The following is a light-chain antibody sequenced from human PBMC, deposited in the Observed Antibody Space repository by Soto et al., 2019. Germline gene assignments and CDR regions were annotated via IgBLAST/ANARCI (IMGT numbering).Light chain of an antibody. CDR3: QQYRRSPRT. V-gene: IGKV3-20*01. CDR1: QSVP. CDR2: GAS. Sequence: EIVLTQSPGTLSLSPGERATLSCMASQSVPLGWYQQKPGQAPRLHIFGASHRPAGIPDRFSGSESGTDFTLTISRLEREDFAVYYCQQYRRSPRTFGQGTRAEMK. J-gene: IGKJ5*01.